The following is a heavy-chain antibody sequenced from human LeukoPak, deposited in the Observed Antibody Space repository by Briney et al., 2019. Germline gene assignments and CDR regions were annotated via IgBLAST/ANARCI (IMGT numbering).Heavy chain of an antibody. D-gene: IGHD6-6*01. J-gene: IGHJ4*02. CDR1: GGSISTYY. Sequence: SSETLSLTCNVSGGSISTYYWSWIRQPPGKGLEWIGYIYYSGSTNYNPSLKSRVTISVETYKNQFSLRLSSVTAADTAVYYCARHGGGAARGLDYWGQGTLVTVSS. CDR2: IYYSGST. CDR3: ARHGGGAARGLDY. V-gene: IGHV4-59*08.